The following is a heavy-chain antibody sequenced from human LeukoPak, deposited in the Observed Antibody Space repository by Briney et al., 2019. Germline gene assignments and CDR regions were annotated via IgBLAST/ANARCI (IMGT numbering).Heavy chain of an antibody. CDR3: AARKVRGVWFYLDY. V-gene: IGHV3-23*01. CDR1: GFTVSAYA. D-gene: IGHD3-10*01. CDR2: IYDDNT. J-gene: IGHJ4*02. Sequence: GGSLRLSCAASGFTVSAYAMAWVRQAPGKGLEWVSTIYDDNTYYADSVKGRFAISTDNSKNTLYLQMNSLRVEDTAVYFCAARKVRGVWFYLDYWGQGALVTVSS.